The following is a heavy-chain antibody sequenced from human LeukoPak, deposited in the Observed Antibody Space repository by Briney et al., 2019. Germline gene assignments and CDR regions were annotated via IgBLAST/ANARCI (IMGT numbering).Heavy chain of an antibody. CDR1: GGSISSSSYY. D-gene: IGHD6-13*01. V-gene: IGHV4-39*07. Sequence: SETLSLTCTVSGGSISSSSYYWGWIRQPPGRGLEWIGSIYYSGSTYYNPSLKSRVTISVDTSKNQFSLKLSSVTAADTAVYYCAREAAADKYYFDYWGQGTLVTVSS. CDR2: IYYSGST. J-gene: IGHJ4*02. CDR3: AREAAADKYYFDY.